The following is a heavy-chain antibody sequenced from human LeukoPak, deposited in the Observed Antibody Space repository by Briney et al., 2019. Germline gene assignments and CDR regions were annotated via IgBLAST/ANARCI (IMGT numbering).Heavy chain of an antibody. D-gene: IGHD7-27*01. V-gene: IGHV3-23*01. CDR1: GFTFSSYA. J-gene: IGHJ4*02. CDR2: ITGSGSSAYYA. CDR3: AKAMGDSGDYLGVFDY. Sequence: GGSLRLSCAASGFTFSSYAMSWVRQAPGKGLEWVSAITGSGSSAYYAYYADSVRGRFTISRDNSKNTVDLQMSSLRAEDAAIYYCAKAMGDSGDYLGVFDYWGQGTLVTVSS.